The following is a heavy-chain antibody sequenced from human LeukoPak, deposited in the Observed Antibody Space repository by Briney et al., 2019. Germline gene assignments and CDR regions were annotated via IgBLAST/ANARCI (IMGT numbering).Heavy chain of an antibody. CDR1: KFTFSSYW. Sequence: GGSLRLSCAASKFTFSSYWMSWVRQAPGKGLEWVANIDQDGGTEYYLDSVKGRFTISRDNARNSLYLQMNSLRADDTGIYYCAREQRWSFDSWGQGTLVTVSS. V-gene: IGHV3-7*01. D-gene: IGHD4-23*01. CDR3: AREQRWSFDS. CDR2: IDQDGGTE. J-gene: IGHJ4*02.